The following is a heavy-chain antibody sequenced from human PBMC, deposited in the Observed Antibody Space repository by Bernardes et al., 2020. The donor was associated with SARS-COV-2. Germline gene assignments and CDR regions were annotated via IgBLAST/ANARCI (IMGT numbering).Heavy chain of an antibody. D-gene: IGHD2-8*01. J-gene: IGHJ6*02. CDR3: ARLRADCTNGICQHHYFDGMDV. CDR1: GRSISGHY. Sequence: SETLSLTCTVSGRSISGHYWRWIRQPPGKGLEWIGYIYYSGSTNYNPSVKSRVTISLDRSKNEIPLKLRSATAADAGVYYCARLRADCTNGICQHHYFDGMDVWGQGTTVTVSS. CDR2: IYYSGST. V-gene: IGHV4-59*11.